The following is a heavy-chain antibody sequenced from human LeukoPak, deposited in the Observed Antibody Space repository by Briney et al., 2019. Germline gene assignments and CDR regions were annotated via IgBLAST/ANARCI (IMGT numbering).Heavy chain of an antibody. CDR1: GYTFTAHY. V-gene: IGHV1-2*02. CDR2: INPNSGVT. Sequence: ASVRVSCKTSGYTFTAHYIHWVRQAPGQGLEWLGWINPNSGVTTYTQRFKGRVTVTRDTSVSTAYLELSSLRFDDTAIYYCHVDSTGTHYYDYTDVWGKGTTVIVSS. CDR3: HVDSTGTHYYDYTDV. D-gene: IGHD1-1*01. J-gene: IGHJ6*03.